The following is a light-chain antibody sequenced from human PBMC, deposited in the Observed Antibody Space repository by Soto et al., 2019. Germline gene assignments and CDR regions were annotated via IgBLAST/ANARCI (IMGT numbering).Light chain of an antibody. Sequence: QSVLTQPASVSGSPGQSITISCTGTSSDVGGYDHVSWYQQHPGKAPKLIIYDVTVRPSGISPRFSGSKSDNTASLAVSGLQPEDEADYYYNSYTNKDTLLFGGGTKLTVL. CDR2: DVT. J-gene: IGLJ3*02. CDR1: SSDVGGYDH. V-gene: IGLV2-14*03. CDR3: NSYTNKDTLL.